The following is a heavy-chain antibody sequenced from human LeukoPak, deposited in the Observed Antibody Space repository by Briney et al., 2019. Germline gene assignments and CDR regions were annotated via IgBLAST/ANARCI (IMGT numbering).Heavy chain of an antibody. V-gene: IGHV3-9*01. CDR2: ISWNSGSI. J-gene: IGHJ4*02. Sequence: GGSLRLSCAASGFTFDGYAMHWVRQAPGKGLEWVSGISWNSGSIGYADSVKGRFTISRDNAKNSLYLQMNSLRAEDTAVYYCARDREYSGYDYWGQGTLVTVSS. CDR3: ARDREYSGYDY. D-gene: IGHD5-12*01. CDR1: GFTFDGYA.